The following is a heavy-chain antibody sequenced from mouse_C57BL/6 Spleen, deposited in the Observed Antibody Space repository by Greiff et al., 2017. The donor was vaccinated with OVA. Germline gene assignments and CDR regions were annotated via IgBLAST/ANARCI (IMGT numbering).Heavy chain of an antibody. CDR3: ARDYYGSSFDY. J-gene: IGHJ2*01. V-gene: IGHV1-53*01. Sequence: VQLQESGTELVKPGASVKLSCKASGYTFTSYWMHWVKQRPGQGLEWIGNINPSNGGANYNEKFKSKATLTVDKSSSTAYMQLSSLTSEDSAVYYCARDYYGSSFDYWGQGTTLTVSS. CDR1: GYTFTSYW. D-gene: IGHD1-1*01. CDR2: INPSNGGA.